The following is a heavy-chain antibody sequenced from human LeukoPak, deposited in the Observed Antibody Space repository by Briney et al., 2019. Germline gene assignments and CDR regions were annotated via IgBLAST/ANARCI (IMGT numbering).Heavy chain of an antibody. CDR3: AREVGSSGWYEEDY. CDR2: ISSSGSTI. D-gene: IGHD6-19*01. V-gene: IGHV3-48*03. J-gene: IGHJ4*02. Sequence: HPGGSLRLSCAASGFTFSSYEMNWVRQAPGKGLEWVSYISSSGSTIYYADSVKGRFTISRDNAKNSLYLQMNSLRADDTAVYYCAREVGSSGWYEEDYWGQGTLVTVSS. CDR1: GFTFSSYE.